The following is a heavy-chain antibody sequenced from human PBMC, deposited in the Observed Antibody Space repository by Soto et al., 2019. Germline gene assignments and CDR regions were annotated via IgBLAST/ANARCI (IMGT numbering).Heavy chain of an antibody. Sequence: GESLKISCKGSGYSFSADWIGWARQMPGKGLEWLGIIYPADSDTRYSPSLQGQVTISVDKSISTAYLQWSSLKASDTAMYYCARQSITTSGIFDYWGQGTLVTVSS. J-gene: IGHJ4*02. D-gene: IGHD6-13*01. CDR1: GYSFSADW. V-gene: IGHV5-51*01. CDR3: ARQSITTSGIFDY. CDR2: IYPADSDT.